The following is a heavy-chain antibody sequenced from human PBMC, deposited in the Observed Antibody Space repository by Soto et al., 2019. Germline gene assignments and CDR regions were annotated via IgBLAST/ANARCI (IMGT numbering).Heavy chain of an antibody. CDR1: GFTFSSYA. Sequence: PGGSLRLSCAAPGFTFSSYAMSWVRQAPGKGLEWVSAISGSGGSTYYADAVKGRFTISRDNSKNTLYLQMNSLRAEDTAVDYCAKGQGPSRYYYYGMDVWGQGTTVTGSS. V-gene: IGHV3-23*01. J-gene: IGHJ6*02. CDR2: ISGSGGST. D-gene: IGHD4-17*01. CDR3: AKGQGPSRYYYYGMDV.